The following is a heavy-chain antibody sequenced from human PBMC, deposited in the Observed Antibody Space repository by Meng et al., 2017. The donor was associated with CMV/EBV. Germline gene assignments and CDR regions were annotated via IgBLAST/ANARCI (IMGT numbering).Heavy chain of an antibody. J-gene: IGHJ5*02. V-gene: IGHV3-74*01. CDR3: ARSIAARQRWFDP. CDR1: GFTFSSYW. D-gene: IGHD6-6*01. Sequence: GGSLRLSCAASGFTFSSYWMHWVRQAPGKGLVWVSRINSDGSSASYADSVKGRFTISRDNAKNTLYLQMNGLRAEDTAVYYCARSIAARQRWFDPWGQGTLVTVSS. CDR2: INSDGSSA.